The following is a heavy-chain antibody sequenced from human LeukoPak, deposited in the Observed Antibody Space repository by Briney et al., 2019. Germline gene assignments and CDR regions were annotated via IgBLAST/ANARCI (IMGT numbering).Heavy chain of an antibody. CDR3: ARGNDGSGCEDY. Sequence: PGGSLRLSRAASGFTFSSYWMHWVRQAPGKGLVWVSRINSDGSSTSYADSVKGRFTISRDNAKNTLYLQMNSLRAEDTAVYYCARGNDGSGCEDYWGQGTLVTVSS. CDR1: GFTFSSYW. J-gene: IGHJ4*02. V-gene: IGHV3-74*01. D-gene: IGHD6-19*01. CDR2: INSDGSST.